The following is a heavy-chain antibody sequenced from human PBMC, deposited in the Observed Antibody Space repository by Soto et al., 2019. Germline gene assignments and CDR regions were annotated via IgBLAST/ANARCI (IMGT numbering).Heavy chain of an antibody. D-gene: IGHD4-17*01. CDR3: ARAYGDYVSWFDP. J-gene: IGHJ5*02. CDR2: IYYSGST. CDR1: GGSISSYY. V-gene: IGHV4-59*01. Sequence: PSETLSLTCTVSGGSISSYYWSWIRQPPGKGLEWIGYIYYSGSTNYNPSLKSRVTISVDTSKNQFSLKLSSVTAADTAVYYCARAYGDYVSWFDPWGQGTLVTVSS.